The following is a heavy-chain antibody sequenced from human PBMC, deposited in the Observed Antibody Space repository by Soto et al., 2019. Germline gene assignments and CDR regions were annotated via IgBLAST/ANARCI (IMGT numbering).Heavy chain of an antibody. J-gene: IGHJ6*03. D-gene: IGHD3-10*01. CDR3: ARAPVLLRFGELSADYYYYMDV. CDR1: GFTFSSYS. Sequence: EVQLVESGGGLVKPGGSLRLSCAASGFTFSSYSMNWVRQAPGKGLEWVSSISSSSSYIYYADSVKGRFTISRDNAKNSLYLQMNSLRAEDTAVYYCARAPVLLRFGELSADYYYYMDVWGKGTTVTVSS. V-gene: IGHV3-21*01. CDR2: ISSSSSYI.